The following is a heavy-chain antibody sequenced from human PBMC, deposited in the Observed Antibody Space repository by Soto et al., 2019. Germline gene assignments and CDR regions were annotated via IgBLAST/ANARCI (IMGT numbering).Heavy chain of an antibody. CDR2: INSGSTSV. CDR1: GFTFNRYS. V-gene: IGHV3-48*01. Sequence: ESGGGLVQPGGSLRLSCVASGFTFNRYSMNWVRQAPGKGLEWISYINSGSTSVFYADSVKGRFTISRDNAKNSLYLQMNSLRAEDTAVYYCASSASPDAYWGQGTLVTVSS. D-gene: IGHD1-26*01. J-gene: IGHJ4*02. CDR3: ASSASPDAY.